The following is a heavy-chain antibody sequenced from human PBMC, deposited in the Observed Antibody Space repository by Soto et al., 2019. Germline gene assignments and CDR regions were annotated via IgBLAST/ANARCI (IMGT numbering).Heavy chain of an antibody. D-gene: IGHD2-15*01. CDR2: ISYDGSNK. J-gene: IGHJ4*02. V-gene: IGHV3-30*18. CDR3: AKDQRPVVVAAPSDY. Sequence: QVQLVESGGGVVQPGRSLRLSCAASGFTFSSYGMHWVRQAPGKGLEWVAVISYDGSNKYYADSVKGRFTICRDNSKNTLYLQMNSLRAEDTAVYYCAKDQRPVVVAAPSDYWGQGTLVTVSS. CDR1: GFTFSSYG.